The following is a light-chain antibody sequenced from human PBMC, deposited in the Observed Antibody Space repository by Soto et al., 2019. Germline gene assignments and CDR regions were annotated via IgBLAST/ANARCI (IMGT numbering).Light chain of an antibody. Sequence: DIQMTQSPSSLSASVGDRVTITCRASQGISTFLAWFQQKPGKAPKTLIYAAASLHSGVPSRFSGSGSGTDFTLTISSLQPEDFATYYCQHYDGYHENFGQGTRLEIK. CDR3: QHYDGYHEN. V-gene: IGKV1-16*01. CDR2: AAA. CDR1: QGISTF. J-gene: IGKJ5*01.